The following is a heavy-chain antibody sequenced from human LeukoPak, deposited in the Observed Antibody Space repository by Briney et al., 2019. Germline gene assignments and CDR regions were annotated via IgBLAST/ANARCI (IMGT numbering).Heavy chain of an antibody. CDR1: GFTFSTYW. CDR3: ARVYTGNRWHFDY. CDR2: MKRDGSEK. V-gene: IGHV3-7*03. D-gene: IGHD2-2*02. J-gene: IGHJ4*02. Sequence: SGGSLRLSCAASGFTFSTYWMSWVRQAPGKGLECVANMKRDGSEKYYVDSVKGRFTIFRDDAKSSLYLQMNSLRAEDTAVYFCARVYTGNRWHFDYWGQGTLVTVSS.